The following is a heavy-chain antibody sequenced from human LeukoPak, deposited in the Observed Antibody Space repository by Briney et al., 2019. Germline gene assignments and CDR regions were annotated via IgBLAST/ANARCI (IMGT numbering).Heavy chain of an antibody. CDR3: ARRMGGAALVYFDY. J-gene: IGHJ4*02. CDR2: IYYSGST. Sequence: SETLSLTCTVSGGSISSYYWSWIRQPPGKGLEGIGYIYYSGSTNYNPSLKSRVTISVDTSKNQFSLKLSSVTAADTAVYYCARRMGGAALVYFDYWGQGTLVTVSS. D-gene: IGHD3-16*01. V-gene: IGHV4-59*01. CDR1: GGSISSYY.